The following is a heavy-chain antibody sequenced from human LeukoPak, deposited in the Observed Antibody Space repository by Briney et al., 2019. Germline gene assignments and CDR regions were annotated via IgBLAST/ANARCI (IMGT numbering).Heavy chain of an antibody. J-gene: IGHJ4*02. CDR3: ARHPSE. Sequence: SETLSLTCAVYGGSFSGYYWSWIRQPPGKGLEWIGYIYYSGSTNYNPSLKSRVTISVDTSKNQFSLKLSSVTAADTAVYYCARHPSEWGQGTLVTVSS. CDR1: GGSFSGYY. CDR2: IYYSGST. V-gene: IGHV4-59*08.